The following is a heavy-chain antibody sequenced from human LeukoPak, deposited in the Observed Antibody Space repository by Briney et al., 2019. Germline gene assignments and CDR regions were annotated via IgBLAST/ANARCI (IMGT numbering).Heavy chain of an antibody. D-gene: IGHD4/OR15-4a*01. CDR3: ARESPSYGGYIDC. CDR2: ISSSGST. Sequence: PSETLSLTCTVSGGSISSGDYYWSWIRQPAGKGLEWIGRISSSGSTNYNPSLKSRVTISVDTSKNQFSLKLSSVTAAETAVYYCARESPSYGGYIDCWGQGTLVTVSS. CDR1: GGSISSGDYY. V-gene: IGHV4-61*02. J-gene: IGHJ4*02.